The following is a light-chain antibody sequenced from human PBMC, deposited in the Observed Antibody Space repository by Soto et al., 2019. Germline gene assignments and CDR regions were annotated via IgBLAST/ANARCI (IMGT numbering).Light chain of an antibody. Sequence: QSALTQPASVSWSPGQSITISCTGTSSDVGGYNYVSWYQQHPGKAPKLLIYDVSNRPSGASNRFSGSKSGNTASLTISGLQAKDEADYYCSSYTGSTTLHYVFGTGTKLTVL. CDR3: SSYTGSTTLHYV. CDR1: SSDVGGYNY. CDR2: DVS. J-gene: IGLJ1*01. V-gene: IGLV2-14*01.